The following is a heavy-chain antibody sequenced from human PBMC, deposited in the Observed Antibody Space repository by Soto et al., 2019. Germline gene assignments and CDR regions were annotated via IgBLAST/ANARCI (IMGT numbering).Heavy chain of an antibody. V-gene: IGHV4-59*01. J-gene: IGHJ1*01. D-gene: IGHD2-15*01. Sequence: SETLPLPCTFSGGFLSSDAWSWIRLPPGKGLEWIGYIYYSGSTNYNPSPKSRVTITVDTSKNQFSLTLGSVTAADTAVYYFARRIGRILTSSVFWGQGILGTRSS. CDR1: GGFLSSDA. CDR3: ARRIGRILTSSVF. CDR2: IYYSGST.